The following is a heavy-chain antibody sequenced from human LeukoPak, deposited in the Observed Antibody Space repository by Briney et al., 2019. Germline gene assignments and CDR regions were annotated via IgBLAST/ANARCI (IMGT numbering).Heavy chain of an antibody. J-gene: IGHJ4*02. CDR2: LNRNSGNA. D-gene: IGHD3-9*01. CDR3: ARDVCPRSLRYFDDTKDS. V-gene: IGHV1-8*03. CDR1: GYVFTTYD. Sequence: ASVKVSCKASGYVFTTYDIGWVRQATGQGLGWMGWLNRNSGNAGYAQKFQGRATISRNTSISTAYMELRSLRSDDTAVYYCARDVCPRSLRYFDDTKDSSGQGNLATVS.